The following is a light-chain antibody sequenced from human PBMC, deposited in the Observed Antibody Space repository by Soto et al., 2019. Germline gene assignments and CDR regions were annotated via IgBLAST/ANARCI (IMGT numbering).Light chain of an antibody. CDR2: EVS. CDR1: SSDVGGYNY. CDR3: SSYTSSSTQV. V-gene: IGLV2-14*01. Sequence: QSAPTQPASVSGSPGQSITISCTGTSSDVGGYNYVSWYQQLPGKAPKLMIYEVSNRPSGVSNRFSGSKSGNTASLTISGLQAEDEADYYCSSYTSSSTQVFGTGTKLTVL. J-gene: IGLJ1*01.